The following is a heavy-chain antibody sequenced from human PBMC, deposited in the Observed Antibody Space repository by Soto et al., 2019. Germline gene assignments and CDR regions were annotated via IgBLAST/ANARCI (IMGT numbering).Heavy chain of an antibody. D-gene: IGHD3-16*01. J-gene: IGHJ6*02. CDR3: ARVPSPFDYYYAMDV. Sequence: QVQLRESGPGLVMPSQTLSLTCTVPGDSISSGNKYWSWIRQPPRKGLEWIGYIFSSGTTYYNPSLKSRLTMSLDASQNPFSRWLNSLTDADTAVYFCARVPSPFDYYYAMDVWGQGTTVTVSS. CDR1: GDSISSGNKY. V-gene: IGHV4-30-4*01. CDR2: IFSSGTT.